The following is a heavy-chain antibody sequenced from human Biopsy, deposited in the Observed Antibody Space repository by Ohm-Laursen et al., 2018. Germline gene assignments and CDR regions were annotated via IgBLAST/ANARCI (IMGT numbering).Heavy chain of an antibody. D-gene: IGHD3-22*01. CDR3: GRREVVITHDAFDT. J-gene: IGHJ3*02. CDR2: VYYSGST. Sequence: GTLSLTCALSGDSITRSYWGWIRQPPGKGLEWIGDVYYSGSTNRNPSRKSRVTILVDTAKNQFPQKLNSVTAADTAVYYCGRREVVITHDAFDTWGQGTMVTVSS. V-gene: IGHV4-59*08. CDR1: GDSITRSY.